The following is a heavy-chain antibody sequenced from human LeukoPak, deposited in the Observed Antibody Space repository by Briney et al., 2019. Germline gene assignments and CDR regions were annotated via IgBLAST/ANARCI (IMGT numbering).Heavy chain of an antibody. J-gene: IGHJ4*02. Sequence: PGGSLRLSCAASGFTFSSYWMSWVRQAPGKGLEWVANIKQDGSEKYYVDSVKGRFTISRDNSKNTLYLQMNSLRDEDTAVYYCAREALWFGELLYDYWGQGTLVTVSS. D-gene: IGHD3-10*01. CDR1: GFTFSSYW. CDR3: AREALWFGELLYDY. V-gene: IGHV3-7*01. CDR2: IKQDGSEK.